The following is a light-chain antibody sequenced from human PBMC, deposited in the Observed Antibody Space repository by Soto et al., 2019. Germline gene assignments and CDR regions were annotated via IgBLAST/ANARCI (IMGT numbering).Light chain of an antibody. J-gene: IGLJ3*02. CDR1: SSNIGAGYD. Sequence: QSVLTQPPSVSGAPGQRVTISCTGSSSNIGAGYDVHWYHQLPGPAPKLLIYGNSNPPSGVPDRFSGSKAGTSASLASTGLQAEDEADYYCQSYDSSLSGSWVFGGGTKVTVL. CDR2: GNS. V-gene: IGLV1-40*01. CDR3: QSYDSSLSGSWV.